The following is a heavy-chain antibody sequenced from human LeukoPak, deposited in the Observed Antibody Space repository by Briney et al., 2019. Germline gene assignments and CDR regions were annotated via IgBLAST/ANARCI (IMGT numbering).Heavy chain of an antibody. J-gene: IGHJ4*02. D-gene: IGHD1-26*01. CDR1: GGSINSTNW. CDR3: SRESGPFCPFGY. Sequence: KTSETLSLTCGVSGGSINSTNWWSWGRAPPGEGLEWFGDLSLHGRTNSNPSLTSRVTMSLDEPNNHLSLNLTSVTAADTAIYYCSRESGPFCPFGYWGQGTLVTVPS. V-gene: IGHV4-4*02. CDR2: LSLHGRT.